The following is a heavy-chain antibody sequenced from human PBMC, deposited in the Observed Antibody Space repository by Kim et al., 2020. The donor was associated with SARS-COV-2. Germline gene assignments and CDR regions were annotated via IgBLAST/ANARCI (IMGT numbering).Heavy chain of an antibody. CDR1: GGTFSSYA. Sequence: SVKVSCKAPGGTFSSYAISWVRQAPGQGLEWMGGIIAIFGTANYAQKFQGRVPITADESTSTAYMELSSLRSEDTPVYYCANYIAVRRQGQTGNYYDYWGQGTLVTVSS. V-gene: IGHV1-69*13. CDR3: ANYIAVRRQGQTGNYYDY. D-gene: IGHD6-6*01. J-gene: IGHJ4*02. CDR2: IIAIFGTA.